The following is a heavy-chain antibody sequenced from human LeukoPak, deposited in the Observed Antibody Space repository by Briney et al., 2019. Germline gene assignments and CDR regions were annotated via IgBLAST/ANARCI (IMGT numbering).Heavy chain of an antibody. J-gene: IGHJ4*02. CDR2: ISSSSSYI. CDR1: GFTFSSYA. CDR3: ARDSGYDYDDY. D-gene: IGHD5-12*01. Sequence: GGSLRLSCAASGFTFSSYAMSWVRQAPGKGLEWVSSISSSSSYIYYADSVKGRFTISRDNAKNSLYLQMNSLRAEDTAVYYCARDSGYDYDDYWGQGTLVTVSS. V-gene: IGHV3-21*01.